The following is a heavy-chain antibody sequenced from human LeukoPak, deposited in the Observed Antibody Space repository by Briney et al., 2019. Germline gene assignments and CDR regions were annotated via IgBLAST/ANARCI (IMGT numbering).Heavy chain of an antibody. CDR1: GGSISSSSHY. CDR3: AREDTGGLDY. J-gene: IGHJ4*02. D-gene: IGHD2-8*02. Sequence: SETLSLTCSVSGGSISSSSHYWDWIRQPPGEGLEWIGSIYYSGSTYYYPSLKSRVTISVDTSKNQFSLKLISVTAADTAVYYCAREDTGGLDYWGQGILVTVSP. V-gene: IGHV4-39*07. CDR2: IYYSGST.